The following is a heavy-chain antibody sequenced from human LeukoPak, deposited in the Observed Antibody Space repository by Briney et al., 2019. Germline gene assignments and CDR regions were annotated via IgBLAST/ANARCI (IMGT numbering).Heavy chain of an antibody. CDR1: GFTVSSNY. D-gene: IGHD2-2*01. J-gene: IGHJ4*02. V-gene: IGHV3-53*01. CDR3: ARVRVDRTYYFDY. Sequence: GGSLRLSCAASGFTVSSNYMSWVRQAPGKGLEWVSVIYSGGSTYYADSVKGRFTISRDNSKNTLYLQMNSLRAEDTAVYYCARVRVDRTYYFDYWGQGTLVTVSS. CDR2: IYSGGST.